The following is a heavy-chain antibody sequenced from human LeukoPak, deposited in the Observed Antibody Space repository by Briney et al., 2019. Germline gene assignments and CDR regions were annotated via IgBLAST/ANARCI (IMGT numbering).Heavy chain of an antibody. CDR2: INRGGST. V-gene: IGHV4-34*01. CDR1: GGSFSGYY. CDR3: ARGSGLGSYYNDN. J-gene: IGHJ4*02. Sequence: PSETLSLTCAVYGGSFSGYYWSWIRQPPGKGLEWIGEINRGGSTEFKPSLKSRVAISVDTSKNQFSLKLSSVTAADTAVYYCARGSGLGSYYNDNWGQGTPVTVSS. D-gene: IGHD3-10*01.